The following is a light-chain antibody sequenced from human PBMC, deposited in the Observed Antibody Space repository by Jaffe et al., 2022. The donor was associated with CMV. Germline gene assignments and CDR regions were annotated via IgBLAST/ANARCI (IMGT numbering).Light chain of an antibody. Sequence: QSALTQPASVSGSPGQSITISCTGTISDSHGYTYVSWYQQHPDKAPKLLIYDVNNRPSGVSNRFSGSTSGNTASLTISGLQAEDEADYYCSSYLSSSAHVVFGGGTKLTVL. CDR2: DVN. CDR3: SSYLSSSAHVV. CDR1: ISDSHGYTY. V-gene: IGLV2-14*01. J-gene: IGLJ2*01.